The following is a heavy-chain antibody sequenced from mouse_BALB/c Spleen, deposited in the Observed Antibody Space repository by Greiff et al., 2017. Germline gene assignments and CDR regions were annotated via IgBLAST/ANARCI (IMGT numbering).Heavy chain of an antibody. CDR3: TRDHYYGSSAWFAY. D-gene: IGHD1-1*01. J-gene: IGHJ3*01. V-gene: IGHV5-6-4*01. Sequence: EVMLVESGGGLVKPGGSLKLSCAASGFTFSSYTMSWVRQTPEKRLEWVATISSGGSYTYYPDSVKGRFTISRDNAKNTLYLQMSSLKSEDTAMYYCTRDHYYGSSAWFAYWGQGTLVTVSA. CDR2: ISSGGSYT. CDR1: GFTFSSYT.